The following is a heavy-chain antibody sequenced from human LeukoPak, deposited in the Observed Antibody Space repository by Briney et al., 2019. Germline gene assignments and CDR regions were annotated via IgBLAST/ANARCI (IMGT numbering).Heavy chain of an antibody. Sequence: ASVKVSCKASGYTFTGYHIHWVRQAPGQGLEWMGRINPYSGDTNFAQKFQGSVTMIRDTSITTAYMDLSSLTPDDTAVYFCARDQGSLTRGWYTGYWGQGTQVTVSS. CDR3: ARDQGSLTRGWYTGY. D-gene: IGHD6-19*01. CDR1: GYTFTGYH. J-gene: IGHJ4*02. CDR2: INPYSGDT. V-gene: IGHV1-2*06.